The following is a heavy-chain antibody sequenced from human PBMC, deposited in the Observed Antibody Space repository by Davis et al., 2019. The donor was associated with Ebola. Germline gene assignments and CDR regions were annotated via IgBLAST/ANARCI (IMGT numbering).Heavy chain of an antibody. J-gene: IGHJ5*02. V-gene: IGHV4-30-2*01. Sequence: PSETLSLTCAVSGGSISSGGYSWSWIRQPPGKGLEWIGYIYHSGSTYYNPSLKSRVTISVDRSKNQFSLKLSSVTAADTAVYYCARGPAAVYDLWSGYQNWFDPWGQGTLVTVSS. CDR2: IYHSGST. D-gene: IGHD3-3*01. CDR1: GGSISSGGYS. CDR3: ARGPAAVYDLWSGYQNWFDP.